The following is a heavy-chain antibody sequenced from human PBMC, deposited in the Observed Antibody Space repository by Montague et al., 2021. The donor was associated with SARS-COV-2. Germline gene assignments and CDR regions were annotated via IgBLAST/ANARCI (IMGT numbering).Heavy chain of an antibody. V-gene: IGHV4-4*02. CDR3: ARQIQQVVLSPAKLTNWFDP. Sequence: SETLSLTCTVSGASITSSNWWNWVRQPRGKGLEWIGQIYHSGSTNYNPSLKSRLTLSLDKSKNQFSLSLSSVTAADTAVYYCARQIQQVVLSPAKLTNWFDPWGLGTLVTVAS. CDR1: GASITSSNW. D-gene: IGHD2-15*01. CDR2: IYHSGST. J-gene: IGHJ5*02.